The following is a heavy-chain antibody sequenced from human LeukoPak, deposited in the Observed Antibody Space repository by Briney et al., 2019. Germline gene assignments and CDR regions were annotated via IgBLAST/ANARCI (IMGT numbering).Heavy chain of an antibody. D-gene: IGHD3-22*01. Sequence: PGGSLRLSCAASGFTFSSYGMHGVRQAPGKGLEWVAVISYDGSNKYYADSVKGRFTIYRDNSKNPLYLQMHSLRADDTAVYYCARPNQPDYYDSSGYYYYYYGMDVWGQGTTVTVSS. V-gene: IGHV3-30*03. CDR2: ISYDGSNK. CDR1: GFTFSSYG. CDR3: ARPNQPDYYDSSGYYYYYYGMDV. J-gene: IGHJ6*02.